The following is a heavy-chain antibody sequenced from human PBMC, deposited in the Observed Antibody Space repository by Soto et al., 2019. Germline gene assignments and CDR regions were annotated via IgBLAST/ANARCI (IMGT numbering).Heavy chain of an antibody. D-gene: IGHD5-12*01. CDR3: ARGSGYHNY. CDR1: GYPFTTNW. V-gene: IGHV5-51*01. CDR2: IYPSDSGT. Sequence: GESLKISCTGSGYPFTTNWIAWVRQMPGKGLERMGIIYPSDSGTTYSPSFRGQVTISVDKSTSTAYLQWSSLKASDTAIYYCARGSGYHNYWGQGTLVTVSS. J-gene: IGHJ4*02.